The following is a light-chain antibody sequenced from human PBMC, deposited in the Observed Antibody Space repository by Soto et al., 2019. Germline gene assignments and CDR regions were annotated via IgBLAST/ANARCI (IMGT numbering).Light chain of an antibody. CDR2: EVS. Sequence: QSVLTQPASVSGSPGQSSTISCTGTSSDVGGYNYVSWYQQHPGKAPKLMIYEVSNRPSGVSNRFSGSKSGNTASLTISGLQAEDEADYYCSSYTSSHVVFGGGTKLTVL. J-gene: IGLJ2*01. CDR3: SSYTSSHVV. V-gene: IGLV2-14*01. CDR1: SSDVGGYNY.